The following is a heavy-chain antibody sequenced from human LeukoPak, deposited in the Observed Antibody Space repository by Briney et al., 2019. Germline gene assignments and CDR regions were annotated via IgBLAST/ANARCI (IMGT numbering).Heavy chain of an antibody. V-gene: IGHV3-53*04. Sequence: GGSLRLSCAASGFAVSSNYMSWVRQAPGKGLEWVSVIYSGGSTYYADSVKGRFTISRHNSKNTLYLQMNSLRAEDTAVYYCARYRRGFRSYDFWSGYPTPNYGMDVWGQGTTVTVSS. CDR1: GFAVSSNY. CDR2: IYSGGST. CDR3: ARYRRGFRSYDFWSGYPTPNYGMDV. D-gene: IGHD3-3*01. J-gene: IGHJ6*02.